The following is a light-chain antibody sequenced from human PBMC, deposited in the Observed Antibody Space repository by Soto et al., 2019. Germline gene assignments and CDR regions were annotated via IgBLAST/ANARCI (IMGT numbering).Light chain of an antibody. J-gene: IGKJ1*01. CDR3: QQSYSNPDK. Sequence: DIQMTQSPSSVSASVGDRVTITCRASQSISSYLNWYQQKPGKAPKFLIYAASSLQSRVPSRFRRSGSDTDFTLTISSLQPEDFATYYCQQSYSNPDKFGQRTKVEIK. CDR2: AAS. V-gene: IGKV1-39*01. CDR1: QSISSY.